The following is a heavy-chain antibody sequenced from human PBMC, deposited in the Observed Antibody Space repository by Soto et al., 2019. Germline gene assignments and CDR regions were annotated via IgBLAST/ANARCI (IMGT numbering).Heavy chain of an antibody. Sequence: QVQLQESGPGLVKPSQTLSLTCTVSGGSISSGDYYWSWLRQPPGKGLEWIGYIYYSGSTYYNPSLKSRVTISVDTSKNQFSLKLSSVTAADTAVYYCASVGVYCSSTSCYPPYYYYGMDVWGQGTTVTVSS. V-gene: IGHV4-30-4*01. CDR2: IYYSGST. CDR1: GGSISSGDYY. CDR3: ASVGVYCSSTSCYPPYYYYGMDV. D-gene: IGHD2-2*01. J-gene: IGHJ6*02.